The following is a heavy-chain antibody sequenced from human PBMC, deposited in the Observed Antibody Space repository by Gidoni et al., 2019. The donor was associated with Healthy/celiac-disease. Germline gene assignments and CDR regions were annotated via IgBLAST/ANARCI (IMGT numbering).Heavy chain of an antibody. CDR3: ARDVRSPGY. J-gene: IGHJ4*02. CDR1: GGSFSGYY. Sequence: QVQLQQWGAGLLKPSETLSLTCAVYGGSFSGYYWSWIRQPPGKGLEWIGEINHSGSTNYNPSLKSLVTISVDTSKNQFSLKLSSVTAADTAVYDCARDVRSPGYWGQGTLVTVSS. D-gene: IGHD3-10*01. V-gene: IGHV4-34*01. CDR2: INHSGST.